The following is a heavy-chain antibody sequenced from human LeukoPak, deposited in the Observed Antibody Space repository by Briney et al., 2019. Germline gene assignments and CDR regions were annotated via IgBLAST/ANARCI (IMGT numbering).Heavy chain of an antibody. CDR2: INAGNGNT. CDR1: GYTLTELS. J-gene: IGHJ4*02. CDR3: ARSGYSSSWYNY. D-gene: IGHD6-13*01. Sequence: ASVKVSCKVSGYTLTELSMHWVRQAPGQRLEWMGWINAGNGNTKYSQKFQGRVTITRDTSASTAYMELSSLRSEDTAVYYCARSGYSSSWYNYWGQGTLVTVSS. V-gene: IGHV1-3*01.